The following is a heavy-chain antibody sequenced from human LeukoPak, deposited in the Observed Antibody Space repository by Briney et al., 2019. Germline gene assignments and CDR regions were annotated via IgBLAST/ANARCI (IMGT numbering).Heavy chain of an antibody. CDR2: ISGDGGST. CDR3: AKDGAAGTGGLEY. V-gene: IGHV3-43*02. J-gene: IGHJ4*02. D-gene: IGHD6-13*01. CDR1: GFTFDDYA. Sequence: GGFLRLSCAASGFTFDDYAMHWVRQAPGKGLEWVSLISGDGGSTYYADSVKRRFTISRDNSKNSLYLQMNSMRTEDTALYYCAKDGAAGTGGLEYWGQGTLVTVSS.